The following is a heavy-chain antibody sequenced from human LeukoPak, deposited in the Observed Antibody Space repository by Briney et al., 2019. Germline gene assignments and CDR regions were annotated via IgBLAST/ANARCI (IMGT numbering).Heavy chain of an antibody. CDR1: GGSFSGYY. CDR3: ARGRHRRITMVRGVHYYGMDV. J-gene: IGHJ6*02. Sequence: TSETLSLTCAVYGGSFSGYYWSWIRQPPGKGLEWIGEINHSGSTNYNPSLKSRVTISVDTSKNQFSLKLSSVTAADTAVYYCARGRHRRITMVRGVHYYGMDVWGQGTTVTVSS. D-gene: IGHD3-10*01. CDR2: INHSGST. V-gene: IGHV4-34*01.